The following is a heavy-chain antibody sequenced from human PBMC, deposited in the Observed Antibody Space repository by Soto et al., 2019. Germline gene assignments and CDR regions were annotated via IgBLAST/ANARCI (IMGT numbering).Heavy chain of an antibody. CDR3: AKGGHVLRGYSRYDQYI. CDR1: GFTCSSSA. V-gene: IGHV3-30*04. D-gene: IGHD5-12*01. Sequence: PGGSLRLSCAASGFTCSSSAMHWVRQAPGKGLEWVAVISYDGSNKYYADSVKGRFTISRDNSKNTLYLQMNSLRAEDTAVYYCAKGGHVLRGYSRYDQYIRGQGTTVTVSS. CDR2: ISYDGSNK. J-gene: IGHJ3*02.